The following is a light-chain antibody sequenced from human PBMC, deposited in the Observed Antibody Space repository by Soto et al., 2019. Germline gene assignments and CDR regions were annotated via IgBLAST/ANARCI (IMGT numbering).Light chain of an antibody. CDR2: GAS. CDR1: QSVTSSY. V-gene: IGKV3-20*01. Sequence: DIVMTQSPDSLSLSPGERATLSCRASQSVTSSYLAWYQQKPGQAPRRLIYGASIRATGIPDRFSGSGSGTDFTLTISRLEPEDFALYFCQQYHSSPLTFGQGTKVDIK. CDR3: QQYHSSPLT. J-gene: IGKJ1*01.